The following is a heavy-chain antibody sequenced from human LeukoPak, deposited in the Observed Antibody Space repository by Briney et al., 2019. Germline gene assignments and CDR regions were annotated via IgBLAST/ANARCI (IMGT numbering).Heavy chain of an antibody. CDR1: GYTFTGYY. Sequence: ASVKVSCKASGYTFTGYYMHWVRQAPGQGLEWMGWINPNSGGTNYAQKFQGRVTMTRDTSISTAYMELSRLRSDDPAVYYCARSRYCSSTSCYRTGYSSGRYGSHWGQGTLVTVSS. V-gene: IGHV1-2*02. CDR2: INPNSGGT. CDR3: ARSRYCSSTSCYRTGYSSGRYGSH. J-gene: IGHJ4*02. D-gene: IGHD2-2*02.